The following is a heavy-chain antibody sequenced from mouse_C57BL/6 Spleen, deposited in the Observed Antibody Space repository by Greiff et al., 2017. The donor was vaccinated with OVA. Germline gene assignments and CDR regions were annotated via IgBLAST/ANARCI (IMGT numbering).Heavy chain of an antibody. CDR2: IRNKANGYTT. Sequence: EVKLMESGGGLVQPGGSLSLSCAASGFTFTDYYMSWVRQPPGKALEWLGFIRNKANGYTTEYSASVKGRFTISRDNSQSILSLQMNALRAEDSATYYCARYRGVVATPNYAMDYWGQGTSVTVSS. CDR1: GFTFTDYY. V-gene: IGHV7-3*01. CDR3: ARYRGVVATPNYAMDY. D-gene: IGHD1-1*01. J-gene: IGHJ4*01.